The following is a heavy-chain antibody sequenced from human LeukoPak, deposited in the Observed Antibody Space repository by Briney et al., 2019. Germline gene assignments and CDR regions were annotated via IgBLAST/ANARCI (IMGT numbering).Heavy chain of an antibody. CDR1: GFSFSDYE. D-gene: IGHD1-26*01. Sequence: GGSLRLSCAASGFSFSDYEMNWVRQAPGKGLEWVANIKQDGSEKYYVDSVKGRFTISRDNAKNSLYLQMNSLRAEDTAVYYCARDKVVGATYLDYWGQGTLVTVSS. J-gene: IGHJ4*02. CDR2: IKQDGSEK. V-gene: IGHV3-7*01. CDR3: ARDKVVGATYLDY.